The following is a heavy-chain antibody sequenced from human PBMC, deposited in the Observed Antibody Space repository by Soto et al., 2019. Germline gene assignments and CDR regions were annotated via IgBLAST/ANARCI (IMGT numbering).Heavy chain of an antibody. D-gene: IGHD3-9*01. J-gene: IGHJ4*02. CDR2: ISSSASTK. CDR3: GRDERSDWNYVVY. Sequence: GGSLRLSCAAPGFTFSSCSMSWVRQAPGKGLEWLSYISSSASTKYYADSVRGRFTVSRDNAKNSLYLQMNSLRDEDTAVYYCGRDERSDWNYVVYWGQGTLVTVSS. CDR1: GFTFSSCS. V-gene: IGHV3-48*02.